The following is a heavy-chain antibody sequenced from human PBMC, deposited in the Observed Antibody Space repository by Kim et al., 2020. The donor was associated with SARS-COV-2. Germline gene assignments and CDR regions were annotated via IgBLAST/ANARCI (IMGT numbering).Heavy chain of an antibody. V-gene: IGHV4-4*07. Sequence: SETLSLTCTVSGGSISSYYWSWIRQPAGKGLEWIGRIYTSGSTNYNPSLKSRVTMSVDTSKNQFSLKLSSVTAADTAVYSCARLGMGYYDFWSGYPPVDAFDIWGQGTMVTVSS. CDR2: IYTSGST. J-gene: IGHJ3*02. CDR3: ARLGMGYYDFWSGYPPVDAFDI. CDR1: GGSISSYY. D-gene: IGHD3-3*01.